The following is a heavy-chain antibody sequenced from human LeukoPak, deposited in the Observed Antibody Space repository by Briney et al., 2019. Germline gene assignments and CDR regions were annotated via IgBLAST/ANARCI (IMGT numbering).Heavy chain of an antibody. CDR2: INPSGGST. V-gene: IGHV1-46*01. CDR3: ARGRGIGYYDSSGYYPPHYYYYYGMDA. D-gene: IGHD3-22*01. Sequence: ASVKVSCKASGYTFTSYYMHWVRQAPGQGLEWMGIINPSGGSTSYAQKFQGRVTMTRDTSTSTVYMELSSLRSEDTAVYYCARGRGIGYYDSSGYYPPHYYYYYGMDAWGQGTTVTVSS. J-gene: IGHJ6*02. CDR1: GYTFTSYY.